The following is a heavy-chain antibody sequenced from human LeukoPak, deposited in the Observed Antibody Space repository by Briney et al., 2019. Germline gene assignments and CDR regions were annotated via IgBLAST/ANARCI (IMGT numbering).Heavy chain of an antibody. J-gene: IGHJ4*02. Sequence: GGSLRLSCVASGFSISSNGMSWVRQAPGKGLEWVALIWYDGSKKFNADSVKGRFAISRDNSKSTMSLQMSSLRAEDTAVYYCARLSGSHFDYWGEGTLVTVSS. CDR2: IWYDGSKK. V-gene: IGHV3-33*01. CDR1: GFSISSNG. D-gene: IGHD1-26*01. CDR3: ARLSGSHFDY.